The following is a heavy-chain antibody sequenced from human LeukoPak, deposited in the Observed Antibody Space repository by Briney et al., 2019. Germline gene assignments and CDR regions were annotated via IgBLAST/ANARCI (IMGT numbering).Heavy chain of an antibody. J-gene: IGHJ4*02. D-gene: IGHD3-22*01. CDR3: ARDYHPYYDSSGYYDY. CDR2: IIPIFDTA. V-gene: IGHV1-69*13. Sequence: GASVKVSCKASGGTFSSYAISWVRQAPGQGLEWMGGIIPIFDTANYAQKFQGRVTITADESTNTAYMELSSLRSEDTAVYYCARDYHPYYDSSGYYDYWGQGTLVTVSS. CDR1: GGTFSSYA.